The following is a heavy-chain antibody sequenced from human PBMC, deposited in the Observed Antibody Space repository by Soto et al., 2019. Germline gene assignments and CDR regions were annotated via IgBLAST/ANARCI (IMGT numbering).Heavy chain of an antibody. V-gene: IGHV4-59*08. CDR1: GGSISSYY. J-gene: IGHJ6*03. D-gene: IGHD6-19*01. CDR3: ARAGYYYYYMDV. CDR2: IYYSGST. Sequence: SETLSLSCTVSGGSISSYYWSWFRQPPGKGLEWIGYIYYSGSTNYNPSLKSRVTISVDTSKNQFSLKLSSVTAADTAVYYCARAGYYYYYMDVWAKGTTVTVS.